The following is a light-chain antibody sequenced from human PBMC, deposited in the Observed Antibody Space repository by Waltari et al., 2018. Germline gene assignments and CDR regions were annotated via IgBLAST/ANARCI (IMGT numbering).Light chain of an antibody. Sequence: SALTQPRSVSGSPGQALTISCSGSSGELAAYLFVAWYHTHPGKAPRPPLYDFNKRPSGVPDRFAGPKSDNTASLTISGVQADDEADYYCCSYVGRYVFGTGTKVTIL. CDR2: DFN. V-gene: IGLV2-11*01. CDR1: SGELAAYLF. J-gene: IGLJ1*01. CDR3: CSYVGRYV.